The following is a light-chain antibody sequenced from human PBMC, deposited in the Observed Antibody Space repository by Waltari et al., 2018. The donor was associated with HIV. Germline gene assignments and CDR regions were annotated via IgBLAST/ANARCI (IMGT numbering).Light chain of an antibody. Sequence: DIQMTQSPSSLSASLGDRVTITCRASQTIDNSVAWYQHTPGKAPKLLLSAASRLETGVPSRFSGSGSGTNYSLTISSLQPDDFATYYCQQSYSAPLTFGGGTKLETK. V-gene: IGKV1-NL1*01. CDR3: QQSYSAPLT. CDR2: AAS. CDR1: QTIDNS. J-gene: IGKJ4*01.